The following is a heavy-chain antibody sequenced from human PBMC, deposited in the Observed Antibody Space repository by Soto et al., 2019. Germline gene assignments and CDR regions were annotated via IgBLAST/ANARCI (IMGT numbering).Heavy chain of an antibody. CDR2: ISYDGSNK. CDR3: AKDGGSWYWKVLDY. Sequence: GGSLRLSXAASGFTFSSYGTHWVRQAPGKGLEWVAVISYDGSNKYYADSVKGRFTISRDNSKNTLYLQMNSLRAEDTAVYYCAKDGGSWYWKVLDYWGQGTLVTVSS. V-gene: IGHV3-30*18. CDR1: GFTFSSYG. J-gene: IGHJ4*02. D-gene: IGHD6-13*01.